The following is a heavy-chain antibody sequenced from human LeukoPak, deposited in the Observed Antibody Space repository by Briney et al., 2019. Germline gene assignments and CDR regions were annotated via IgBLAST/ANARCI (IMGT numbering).Heavy chain of an antibody. CDR1: DGSMSSSNYY. CDR3: ARKPIFYDSGRHWYYFDY. CDR2: LSYGGNT. V-gene: IGHV4-39*01. J-gene: IGHJ4*02. Sequence: PLETLSLTCTVSDGSMSSSNYYWGWLRQPPGKGLEWIASLSYGGNTYYNPSLKSRVTISVDTSKNQFSLELSSVTAADTAVYYCARKPIFYDSGRHWYYFDYWGQGTLVTVSS. D-gene: IGHD3-10*01.